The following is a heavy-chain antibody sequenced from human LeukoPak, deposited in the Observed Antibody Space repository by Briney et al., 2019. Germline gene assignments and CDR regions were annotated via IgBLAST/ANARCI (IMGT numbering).Heavy chain of an antibody. CDR2: IKQDGSEK. Sequence: GGSLRLSCAASGFTFSSNWRSWVRQAPGKGLEWVANIKQDGSEKYYVVSVKGRFTISRDNAKYSLYLQMNSLRAEDTAVYYCAREGDYYGSGSYYWYYYYYMDVWGKGTTVTVSS. CDR3: AREGDYYGSGSYYWYYYYYMDV. CDR1: GFTFSSNW. J-gene: IGHJ6*03. D-gene: IGHD3-10*01. V-gene: IGHV3-7*01.